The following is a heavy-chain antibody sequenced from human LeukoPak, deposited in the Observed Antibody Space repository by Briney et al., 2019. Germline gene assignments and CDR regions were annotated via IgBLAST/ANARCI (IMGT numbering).Heavy chain of an antibody. V-gene: IGHV4-39*01. CDR2: IYYSGST. J-gene: IGHJ5*02. CDR1: GGSISSSSYY. CDR3: ATHIRHHSTSSGDSFDP. D-gene: IGHD6-6*01. Sequence: TSETLSLTCTVSGGSISSSSYYWGWIRQPPGKGLEWIGSIYYSGSTYYNPSLKSRVTISVDTSKNQFSLKLSSVTAAETAVYYCATHIRHHSTSSGDSFDPWGQGTLVTVSS.